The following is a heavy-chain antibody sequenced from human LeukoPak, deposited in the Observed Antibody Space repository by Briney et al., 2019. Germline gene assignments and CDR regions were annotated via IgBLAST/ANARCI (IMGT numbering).Heavy chain of an antibody. Sequence: GGSLRLSCAAPGFTFDDYAMHWGRQAPGKGLEWVSGISWNSGSIGYADSVKGRFTISRDNAKNSLYLQMNSLRAEDTALYYCAKDMVLLSDETNPFDYWGQGTLVTVSS. D-gene: IGHD3-10*01. CDR3: AKDMVLLSDETNPFDY. J-gene: IGHJ4*02. CDR2: ISWNSGSI. V-gene: IGHV3-9*01. CDR1: GFTFDDYA.